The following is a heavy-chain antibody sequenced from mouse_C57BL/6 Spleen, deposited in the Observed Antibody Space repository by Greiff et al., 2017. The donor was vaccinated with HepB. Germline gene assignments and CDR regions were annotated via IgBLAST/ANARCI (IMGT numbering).Heavy chain of an antibody. J-gene: IGHJ4*01. CDR2: IYPRSGNT. Sequence: VQRVESGAELARPGASVKLSCKASGYTFTSYGISWVKQRTGQGLEWIGEIYPRSGNTYYNEKFKGKATLTADKSSSTAYMELRSLTSEDSAVYFCARKDYGNSYYAMDYWGQGTSVTVSS. CDR3: ARKDYGNSYYAMDY. D-gene: IGHD2-1*01. CDR1: GYTFTSYG. V-gene: IGHV1-81*01.